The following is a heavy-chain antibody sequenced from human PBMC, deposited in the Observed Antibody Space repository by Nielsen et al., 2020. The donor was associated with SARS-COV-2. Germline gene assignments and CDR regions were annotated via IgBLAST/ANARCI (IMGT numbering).Heavy chain of an antibody. CDR2: ISYDGSNK. V-gene: IGHV3-30*04. D-gene: IGHD7-27*01. CDR3: ARERTGVLPYYYYGMDV. CDR1: GFTFSSYA. Sequence: GESLKISCAASGFTFSSYAMHWVRQAPGKGLEWVAVISYDGSNKYYADSVKGRFTISRDNSKNTLYLQMNSLRAEDTAVYYCARERTGVLPYYYYGMDVWGQGTTVTVS. J-gene: IGHJ6*02.